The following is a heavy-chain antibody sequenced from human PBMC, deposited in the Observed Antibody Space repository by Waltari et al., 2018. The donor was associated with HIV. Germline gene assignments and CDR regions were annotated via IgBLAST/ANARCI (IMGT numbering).Heavy chain of an antibody. CDR2: IWYDGSNK. D-gene: IGHD5-18*01. CDR1: GFTFNSFG. Sequence: QVQLVESVGGVVQPGRSLRLSCAASGFTFNSFGMHQVRQAPGKGLEWVAVIWYDGSNKYYADSVKGRFTISRDNSKNTLYLQMNSLRAEDTAVYYCASCGYSYGHDAVDIWGQGTMVTVSS. CDR3: ASCGYSYGHDAVDI. V-gene: IGHV3-33*01. J-gene: IGHJ3*02.